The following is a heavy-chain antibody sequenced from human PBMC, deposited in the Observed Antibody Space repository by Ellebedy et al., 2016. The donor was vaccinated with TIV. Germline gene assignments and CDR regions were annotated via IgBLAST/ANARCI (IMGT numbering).Heavy chain of an antibody. CDR1: GNTLSELS. CDR2: FDPEFGET. D-gene: IGHD6-13*01. CDR3: ATISAIAAAGRWNWFDP. J-gene: IGHJ5*02. Sequence: AASVKVSCKVSGNTLSELSVNWVRQAPGKGLEWMGGFDPEFGETLYAQNFQGRVTMTEDTSTDTAYMELSSLRSEDTAVYYCATISAIAAAGRWNWFDPWGQGTLVTVSS. V-gene: IGHV1-24*01.